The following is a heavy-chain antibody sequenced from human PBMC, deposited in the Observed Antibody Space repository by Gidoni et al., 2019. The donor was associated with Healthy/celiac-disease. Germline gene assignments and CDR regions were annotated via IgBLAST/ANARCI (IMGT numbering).Heavy chain of an antibody. V-gene: IGHV3-7*03. Sequence: EVQLVEPGGGLVQPGGSLRLSCAASGFTFSSYWLGWVRQAPGKGLEWVANIKQDGSEKYYVDSVKGRFTISRDNAKNSLYLQMNSLRAEDTAVYYCARCITIFGVVRYPGWFDPWGQGTLVTVSS. J-gene: IGHJ5*02. D-gene: IGHD3-3*01. CDR2: IKQDGSEK. CDR3: ARCITIFGVVRYPGWFDP. CDR1: GFTFSSYW.